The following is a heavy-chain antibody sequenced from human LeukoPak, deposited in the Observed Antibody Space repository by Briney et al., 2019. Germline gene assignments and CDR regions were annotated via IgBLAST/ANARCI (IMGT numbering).Heavy chain of an antibody. V-gene: IGHV3-30*02. J-gene: IGHJ6*02. Sequence: GGSLRLSCAASGFTFSSYGMHWVRQAPGKGLEWVAFIRFDGNENYYADSVKGRFTISRDNSKNTLYLQMNSLRADDTAIYYCANTIAVAGFYYYYGMDVWAQGTTVTVSS. CDR1: GFTFSSYG. CDR3: ANTIAVAGFYYYYGMDV. D-gene: IGHD6-19*01. CDR2: IRFDGNEN.